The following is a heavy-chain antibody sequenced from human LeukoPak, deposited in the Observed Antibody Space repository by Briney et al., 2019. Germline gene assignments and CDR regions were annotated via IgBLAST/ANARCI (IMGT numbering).Heavy chain of an antibody. Sequence: SETLSLTCTVSGGSISSYYWSWIRQLPGKGLEWIGYIYYSGSTNYNPSLKSRVTISVDTSKNQFSLKLSSVTAADTAVYYCARTPRLPTRHFDYWGQGTLVTVSS. J-gene: IGHJ4*02. CDR2: IYYSGST. CDR3: ARTPRLPTRHFDY. V-gene: IGHV4-59*01. CDR1: GGSISSYY. D-gene: IGHD1-1*01.